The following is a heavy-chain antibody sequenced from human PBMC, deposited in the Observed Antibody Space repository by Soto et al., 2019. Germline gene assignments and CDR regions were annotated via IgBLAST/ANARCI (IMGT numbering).Heavy chain of an antibody. V-gene: IGHV3-7*05. CDR1: GFSFGTYW. J-gene: IGHJ4*01. D-gene: IGHD2-2*01. Sequence: EVQLVESGGGLVQPGGSLRLSCAASGFSFGTYWMSWVRQAPGKGLEWVANINQDGSEKHYVDSVKGRYIVSSDSAKDPVYRHMNSVTAAVTARYSCARHQARSAVRVFDTCGHRTLVTVSS. CDR2: INQDGSEK. CDR3: ARHQARSAVRVFDT.